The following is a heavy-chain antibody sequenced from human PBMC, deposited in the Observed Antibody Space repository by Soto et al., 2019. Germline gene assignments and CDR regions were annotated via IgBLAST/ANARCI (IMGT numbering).Heavy chain of an antibody. CDR1: GGSISSYY. D-gene: IGHD1-26*01. Sequence: SETLSLTCTVSGGSISSYYWSWIRQPPGKGLEWIGYIYYSGSTNYNPSLKSRVTISVDTSKNQFSLKLSSVTAADTAVYYCAGSIVGATGSKSHECWGQGTLVTVSS. CDR3: AGSIVGATGSKSHEC. J-gene: IGHJ4*02. CDR2: IYYSGST. V-gene: IGHV4-59*01.